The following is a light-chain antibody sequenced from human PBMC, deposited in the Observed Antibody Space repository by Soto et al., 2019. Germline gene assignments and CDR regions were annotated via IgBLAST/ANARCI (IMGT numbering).Light chain of an antibody. V-gene: IGLV2-8*01. CDR3: QSYDSGLVGLV. J-gene: IGLJ2*01. CDR1: SSDVGGYNY. Sequence: QSALTQPPSASGSPGQSVTISCTGTSSDVGGYNYVSWYQQHPGKAPKLMIYEVSKRPSGVPDRFSGSKSGNTASLTVSGLQAEDEAEYYCQSYDSGLVGLVFGTGTKLTVL. CDR2: EVS.